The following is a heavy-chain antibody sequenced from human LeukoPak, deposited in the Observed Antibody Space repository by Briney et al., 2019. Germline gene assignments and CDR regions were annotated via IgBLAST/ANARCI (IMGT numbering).Heavy chain of an antibody. CDR1: GFSFDAYA. V-gene: IGHV3-43*02. J-gene: IGHJ6*03. CDR3: AKLAGYYYYYMDV. Sequence: PGGSLRLSCAASGFSFDAYAMHWVCQAPGKGLEWVSLISGDGGSTYYADSVKGRFTISRDNSKNSLYLQMNSLRTEDTALYYCAKLAGYYYYYMDVWGKGTTVTVSS. CDR2: ISGDGGST.